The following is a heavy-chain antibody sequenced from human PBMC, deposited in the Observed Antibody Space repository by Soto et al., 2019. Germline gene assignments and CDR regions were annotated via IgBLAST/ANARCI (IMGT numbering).Heavy chain of an antibody. CDR3: ARDQEGCSSTSCYDWFDP. J-gene: IGHJ5*02. Sequence: ASVKVSCMASGYTFTSYGISWVRQAPGQGLEWMGWISAYNGNTNYAQKLQGRVTMTTDTSTSTAYMELRSLRSDDTAVYYCARDQEGCSSTSCYDWFDPWGQGTLVTVSS. V-gene: IGHV1-18*01. CDR2: ISAYNGNT. D-gene: IGHD2-2*01. CDR1: GYTFTSYG.